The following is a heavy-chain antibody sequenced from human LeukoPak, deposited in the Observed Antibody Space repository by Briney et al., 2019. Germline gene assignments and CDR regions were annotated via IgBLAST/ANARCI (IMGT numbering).Heavy chain of an antibody. CDR3: ARREYCSGGSCFSFGY. Sequence: GESLKISCKGSGYSFTNYWIGWVRQLPGKGLEWMGIIYPGDSDTRYSPSFQGQVTISADKSISTAYLQWSSLKASDTAIYYCARREYCSGGSCFSFGYWGQGTLVTVSS. J-gene: IGHJ4*02. CDR1: GYSFTNYW. V-gene: IGHV5-51*01. CDR2: IYPGDSDT. D-gene: IGHD2-15*01.